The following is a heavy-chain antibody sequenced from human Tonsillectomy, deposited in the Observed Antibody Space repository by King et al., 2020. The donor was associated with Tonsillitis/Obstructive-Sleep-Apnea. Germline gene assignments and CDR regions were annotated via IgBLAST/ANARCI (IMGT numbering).Heavy chain of an antibody. Sequence: VQLQESGPGLVKPSETLSLTCTVSGGSISSYYWSWIRQPPGKGLEWIGYIYYSGSTNYNPSLKSRVTISVDTSKNQFSLKLSSVTAADTAVYYCARDPLGNGDYWGQGTLVTVSS. CDR2: IYYSGST. CDR3: ARDPLGNGDY. CDR1: GGSISSYY. D-gene: IGHD7-27*01. J-gene: IGHJ4*02. V-gene: IGHV4-59*12.